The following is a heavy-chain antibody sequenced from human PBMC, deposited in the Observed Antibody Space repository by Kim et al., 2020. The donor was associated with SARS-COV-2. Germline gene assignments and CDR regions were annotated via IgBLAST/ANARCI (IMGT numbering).Heavy chain of an antibody. CDR1: GGSISSGGYY. D-gene: IGHD3-22*01. CDR2: IYYSGST. V-gene: IGHV4-31*03. Sequence: SETLSLTCTVSGGSISSGGYYWSWIRQHPGKGLEWIGYIYYSGSTYYNPSLKSRVTISVDTSKNQFSLKLSSVTAADTAVYYCARIKMNSGYYVDAFDIWGQGTMVTVSS. CDR3: ARIKMNSGYYVDAFDI. J-gene: IGHJ3*02.